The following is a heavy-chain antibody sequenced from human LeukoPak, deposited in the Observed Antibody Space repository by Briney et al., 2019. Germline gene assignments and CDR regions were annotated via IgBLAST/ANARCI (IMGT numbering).Heavy chain of an antibody. D-gene: IGHD3-10*01. Sequence: GGSLRLSCAASGFTFSSSAMSWVRQAPGKGLEWVSNISGSGSGGSTYYADSVKGRFTISRDNSKNTLYLQMNSLRAEDTAVYYCARIMVRGVTRGYFDYWGQGTLVTVSS. CDR1: GFTFSSSA. J-gene: IGHJ4*02. V-gene: IGHV3-23*01. CDR2: ISGSGSGGST. CDR3: ARIMVRGVTRGYFDY.